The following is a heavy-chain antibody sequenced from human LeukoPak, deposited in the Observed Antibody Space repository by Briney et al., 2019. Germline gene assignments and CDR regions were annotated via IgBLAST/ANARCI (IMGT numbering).Heavy chain of an antibody. J-gene: IGHJ4*02. CDR1: GYTFTSYV. CDR2: MNPNSGNT. Sequence: ASVKVSCKDSGYTFTSYVINCVRQATGQRLGWMGWMNPNSGNTGYAQKFQGRVTITRNTSISTAYMELSSLRSEDTAVYYCARGRSMGSYHLPGYWGQGTLVTVSS. V-gene: IGHV1-8*03. D-gene: IGHD1-26*01. CDR3: ARGRSMGSYHLPGY.